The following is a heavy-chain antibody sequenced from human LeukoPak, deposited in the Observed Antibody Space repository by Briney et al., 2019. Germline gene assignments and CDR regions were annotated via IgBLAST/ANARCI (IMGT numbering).Heavy chain of an antibody. CDR1: GGSISSRSYY. Sequence: SETLSLTCTVSGGSISSRSYYWGWIRQPPGKGLEWFGSIYYSGSTYYNPSLKSRVTISVDTSKNQFSLKLSSVTAADAAVYYCASQPLSSGYYYYMDVWGKGTTVTVSS. V-gene: IGHV4-39*01. CDR3: ASQPLSSGYYYYMDV. D-gene: IGHD3-10*02. J-gene: IGHJ6*03. CDR2: IYYSGST.